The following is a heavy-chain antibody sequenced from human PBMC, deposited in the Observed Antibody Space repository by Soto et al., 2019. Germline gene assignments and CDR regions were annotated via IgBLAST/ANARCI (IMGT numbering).Heavy chain of an antibody. D-gene: IGHD6-13*01. CDR2: IYYSGST. J-gene: IGHJ4*02. CDR3: ARDEGGSQQQLGLFDY. CDR1: GGSISSGGYY. V-gene: IGHV4-31*03. Sequence: QVQLQESGPGLVKPSQTLSLTCTVSGGSISSGGYYWSWIRQHPGKGLEWIGYIYYSGSTYYNPSLKSRVTISVDTSKNQFALKLSSVTAADTAVYYCARDEGGSQQQLGLFDYWGQGTLVTVSS.